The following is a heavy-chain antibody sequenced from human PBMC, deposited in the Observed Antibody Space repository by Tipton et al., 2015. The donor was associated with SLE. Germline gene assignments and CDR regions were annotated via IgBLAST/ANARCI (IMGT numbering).Heavy chain of an antibody. D-gene: IGHD3/OR15-3a*01. Sequence: TLSLTCTVSGGTVSSGGYYWSWIRQHPGKGLEWVGCSFYTGTTFYNPSLKSRVTISLDTSKSQFSLKLTSVTAADTAVYYCLGGLDSFDYWGQGSLVTVSS. V-gene: IGHV4-31*09. CDR3: LGGLDSFDY. J-gene: IGHJ4*02. CDR2: SFYTGTT. CDR1: GGTVSSGGYY.